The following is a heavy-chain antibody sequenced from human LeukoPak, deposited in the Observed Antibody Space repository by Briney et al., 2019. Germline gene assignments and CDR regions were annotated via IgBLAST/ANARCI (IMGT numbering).Heavy chain of an antibody. D-gene: IGHD2-8*02. CDR3: AREPLGVPGRRQGFDY. Sequence: SETPSLTCTVSGGSISSYYWSWIRQPPGKGLEWIGYIYYSGSTNYNPSLKSRVTISVDTSKNQFSLKLSSVTAADTAVYYCAREPLGVPGRRQGFDYWGQGTLVTVSS. CDR2: IYYSGST. J-gene: IGHJ4*02. CDR1: GGSISSYY. V-gene: IGHV4-59*01.